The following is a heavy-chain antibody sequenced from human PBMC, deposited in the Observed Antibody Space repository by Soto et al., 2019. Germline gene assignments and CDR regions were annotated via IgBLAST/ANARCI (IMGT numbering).Heavy chain of an antibody. V-gene: IGHV3-30-3*01. J-gene: IGHJ4*02. CDR2: ISYDGSNK. CDR3: ARAEGWFAPLTFDY. D-gene: IGHD3-10*01. CDR1: GFTFSSYA. Sequence: GGSLRLSCAASGFTFSSYAMHWVRQAPGKGLEWVAVISYDGSNKYYADSVKGRFTISRDNSKNTLYLQMNSLRAEDTAVYYCARAEGWFAPLTFDYWGQGTLVTVSS.